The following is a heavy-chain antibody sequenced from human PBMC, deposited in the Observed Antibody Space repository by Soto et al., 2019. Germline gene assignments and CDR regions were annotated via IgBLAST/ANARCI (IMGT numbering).Heavy chain of an antibody. V-gene: IGHV1-3*05. CDR1: GDTFTTYA. Sequence: QVQLVQSGAEEKKPGASVKVSCKASGDTFTTYAMHWVRQAPGQRLEWMGWINAGNGNTKYSQKFQGRVTITRDTSASTAYMELSSLRSEDTAVYYCASLGLSGSYYFEREDYWGQGTLVTVSS. CDR2: INAGNGNT. J-gene: IGHJ4*02. D-gene: IGHD1-26*01. CDR3: ASLGLSGSYYFEREDY.